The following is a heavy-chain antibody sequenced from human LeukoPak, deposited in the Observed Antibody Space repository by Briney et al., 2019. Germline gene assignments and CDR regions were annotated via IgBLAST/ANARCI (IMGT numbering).Heavy chain of an antibody. CDR1: GFTFGNYG. J-gene: IGHJ4*02. V-gene: IGHV3-20*04. CDR2: INWNGEST. CDR3: ARAQTYGDSRLLLDY. Sequence: GGSLRLSRAASGFTFGNYGMSWVRQAPGKGLEWVSGINWNGESTGYADSVEGRFTIFRDNAKNSQYLQMNSLRVEDTALYYCARAQTYGDSRLLLDYWGQGTLVTVSS. D-gene: IGHD4-17*01.